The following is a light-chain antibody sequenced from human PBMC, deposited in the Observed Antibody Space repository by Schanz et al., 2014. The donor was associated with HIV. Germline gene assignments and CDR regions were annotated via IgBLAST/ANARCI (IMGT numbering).Light chain of an antibody. Sequence: DIQLTQSPSSLSASVGDRVTITCRASQSTSNYLNWYQQKPGTAPKLLIYAASSLQSGVPSRFSGSGSGTDFTLTISSLQPEDFATYYCQQSYSTPQTFGQGTKVEIK. CDR3: QQSYSTPQT. CDR1: QSTSNY. J-gene: IGKJ1*01. CDR2: AAS. V-gene: IGKV1-39*01.